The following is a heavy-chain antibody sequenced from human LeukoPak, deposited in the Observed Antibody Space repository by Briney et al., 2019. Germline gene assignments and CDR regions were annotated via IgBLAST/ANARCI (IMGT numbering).Heavy chain of an antibody. V-gene: IGHV3-48*04. CDR3: ASRSSGSIN. CDR1: GFTFSSYS. J-gene: IGHJ4*02. CDR2: ISSSSTI. Sequence: GGSLRLSCAASGFTFSSYSINWVRQAPGKGLEWVSYISSSSTIYYADSVKGRFTISRDNAENSLYLQMNSLRVEDTAEYYCASRSSGSINWGQGTLVTVSS. D-gene: IGHD3-22*01.